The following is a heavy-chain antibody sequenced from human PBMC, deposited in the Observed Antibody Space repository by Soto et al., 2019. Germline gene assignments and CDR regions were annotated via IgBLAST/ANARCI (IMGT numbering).Heavy chain of an antibody. CDR1: GFTFDDYG. CDR2: INWNGGST. D-gene: IGHD3-22*01. V-gene: IGHV3-20*04. Sequence: GGSLRLSCAASGFTFDDYGMSWVRQAPGKGLEWVSGINWNGGSTGYADSVKGRFTISRDNAKNSLYLQMNSLRAEDTALYYCARWTYYYDSSGYLIDYWGQGTLVTVSS. CDR3: ARWTYYYDSSGYLIDY. J-gene: IGHJ4*02.